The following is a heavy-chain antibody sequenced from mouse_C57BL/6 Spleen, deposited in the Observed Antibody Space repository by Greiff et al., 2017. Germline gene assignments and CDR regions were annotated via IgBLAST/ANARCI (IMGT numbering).Heavy chain of an antibody. V-gene: IGHV10-1*01. J-gene: IGHJ4*01. CDR1: GFSFNTYA. Sequence: VQLKESGGGLVQPKGSLKLSCAASGFSFNTYAMNWVRQAPGKGLEWVARIRSKSNNYATYYADSVKDRFTISRDDSESMLYLQMNNLKTEDTAMYYCVRQGDGYYPYYAMDYWGQGTSVTVSS. D-gene: IGHD2-3*01. CDR2: IRSKSNNYAT. CDR3: VRQGDGYYPYYAMDY.